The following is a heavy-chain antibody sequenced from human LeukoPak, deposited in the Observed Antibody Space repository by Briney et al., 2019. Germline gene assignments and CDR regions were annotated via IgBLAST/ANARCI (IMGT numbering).Heavy chain of an antibody. CDR2: IIPIFGTA. J-gene: IGHJ4*02. V-gene: IGHV1-69*05. CDR3: ARVFARSGEIRGSYYYY. D-gene: IGHD1-26*01. Sequence: GPSVKVSCKASGGTFSTYAINWVRQAPGQGLEWMGGIIPIFGTANYAQKFQGRVTITTDESTSTAYMELSSLRSEDTAVYYCARVFARSGEIRGSYYYYWGQGTLVTVSS. CDR1: GGTFSTYA.